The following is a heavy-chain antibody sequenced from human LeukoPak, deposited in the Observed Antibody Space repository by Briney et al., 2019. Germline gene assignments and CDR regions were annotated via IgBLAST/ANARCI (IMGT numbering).Heavy chain of an antibody. CDR2: INHSGST. V-gene: IGHV4-34*01. D-gene: IGHD2-2*01. J-gene: IGHJ4*02. Sequence: PSETLSPTCAVYGGSFSGYYWSWIRQPPGKGLEWIGEINHSGSTNYNPSLKSRVTMSVDTSKKQFSLKLSSVTAADTAVYFCARTVVVPAAAIYYFDYWGQGTLVTVSS. CDR1: GGSFSGYY. CDR3: ARTVVVPAAAIYYFDY.